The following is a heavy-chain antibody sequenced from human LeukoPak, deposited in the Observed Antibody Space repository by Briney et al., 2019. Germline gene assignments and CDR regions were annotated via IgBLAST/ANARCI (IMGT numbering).Heavy chain of an antibody. CDR1: GGSISSYY. CDR3: ARDGLTISGWDYFDY. D-gene: IGHD3-3*01. V-gene: IGHV4-59*01. CDR2: IYYSGST. Sequence: PSETLSLTCTDSGGSISSYYWSWIRQPPGKGLEWIGYIYYSGSTNYNPSLKSRVTISVDTSKNQFSLKLSSVTAADTAVYYCARDGLTISGWDYFDYWGQGTLVTVSS. J-gene: IGHJ4*02.